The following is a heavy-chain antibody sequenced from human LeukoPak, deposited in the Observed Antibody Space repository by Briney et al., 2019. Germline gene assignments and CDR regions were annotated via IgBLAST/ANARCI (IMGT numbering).Heavy chain of an antibody. CDR2: IIPIFGTA. CDR1: GGTFSSYA. D-gene: IGHD2-8*01. J-gene: IGHJ5*02. Sequence: ASVKVSCKASGGTFSSYAISWVRQAPGQGLEWMGGIIPIFGTANYAQKFQGRVTITADESTSTAYMELSSLRSEDTAVYYCARDRGDIVLMVYGNNWFDPWGQGTLVTVSS. CDR3: ARDRGDIVLMVYGNNWFDP. V-gene: IGHV1-69*13.